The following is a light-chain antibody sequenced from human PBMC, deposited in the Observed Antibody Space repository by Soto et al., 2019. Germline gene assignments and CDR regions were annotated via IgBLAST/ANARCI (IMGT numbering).Light chain of an antibody. CDR1: QSVGSS. V-gene: IGKV3-15*01. CDR3: QQYNNWPPM. J-gene: IGKJ1*01. CDR2: GAS. Sequence: EIVMTQSPATLSVSPGERATLSCRASQSVGSSLAWYQQKPGQAPRLLIYGASTRATGIPARFSGSGSGTEFTLTISSLQSEDFAVYYCQQYNNWPPMFGQGTKVDIK.